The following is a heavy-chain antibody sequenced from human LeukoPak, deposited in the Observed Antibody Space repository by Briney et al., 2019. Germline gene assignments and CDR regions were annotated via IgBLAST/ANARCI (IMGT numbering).Heavy chain of an antibody. J-gene: IGHJ4*02. CDR3: ARDQPGEVTTWIDYFDY. Sequence: GGSLRLSCAASGFTFSSYWMSWVRQAPGKGLEWVANIKQDGSEKYYVDSVKGRFTISRDNAKNSLYLQMNSLRAEDTAVYYCARDQPGEVTTWIDYFDYWGQGTLVTVSS. D-gene: IGHD4-17*01. V-gene: IGHV3-7*01. CDR2: IKQDGSEK. CDR1: GFTFSSYW.